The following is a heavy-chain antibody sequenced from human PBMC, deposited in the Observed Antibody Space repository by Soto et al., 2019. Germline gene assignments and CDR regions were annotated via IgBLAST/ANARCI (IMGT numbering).Heavy chain of an antibody. CDR1: GHTFTNFG. Sequence: QGQLVQSGVAVKKPGASVKVSCSASGHTFTNFGVTWVRQAPGQGLEWMGWISPYTDDPSYAQKFQGRVTITIDTSTSTAYLDLRSLTSDDTAVYYCARVIPGAEAWFHPWGQGTLVTVSS. J-gene: IGHJ5*02. CDR3: ARVIPGAEAWFHP. V-gene: IGHV1-18*01. CDR2: ISPYTDDP. D-gene: IGHD2-2*01.